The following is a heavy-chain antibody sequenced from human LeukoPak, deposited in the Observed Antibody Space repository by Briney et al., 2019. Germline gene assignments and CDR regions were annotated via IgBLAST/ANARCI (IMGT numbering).Heavy chain of an antibody. V-gene: IGHV3-30*02. CDR1: GFTFSSYG. CDR3: ARDPLTGSYGVNWLDP. Sequence: GGSLRLSCAASGFTFSSYGIHWVRQAPVEGLEWVAFIRYDGSDKYFADIVKGRFTISRDNSKNTVYLQMNSLRVEDTAIYYCARDPLTGSYGVNWLDPWGQGTLVTVSS. CDR2: IRYDGSDK. D-gene: IGHD1-26*01. J-gene: IGHJ5*02.